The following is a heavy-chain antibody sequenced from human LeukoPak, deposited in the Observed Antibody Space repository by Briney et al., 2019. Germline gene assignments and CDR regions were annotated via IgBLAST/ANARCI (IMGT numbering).Heavy chain of an antibody. CDR1: GFTFSSYW. D-gene: IGHD4-17*01. CDR3: ARDTSVTPFDI. V-gene: IGHV3-23*01. CDR2: ISGSGGST. J-gene: IGHJ3*02. Sequence: PGGSLRLSCAASGFTFSSYWMHWVRQAPGKGLEWVSAISGSGGSTYYADSVKGRFTISRDNSKNTLYLQMNSLRAEDTAVYYCARDTSVTPFDIWGQGTMVTVSS.